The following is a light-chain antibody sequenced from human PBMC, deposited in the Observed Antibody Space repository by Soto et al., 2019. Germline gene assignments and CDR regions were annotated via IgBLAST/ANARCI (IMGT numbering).Light chain of an antibody. V-gene: IGKV3-11*01. Sequence: EAVLTQSPATVSVSPGGRTILSCRASQSLDNLLAWYQQKPGQAPRLLIYDTSKRAPGVPDRFIGSGSGTAYTLTIYSLEPEDCAIYYCQQRSDGRWTFGQGTKVEIK. J-gene: IGKJ1*01. CDR1: QSLDNL. CDR2: DTS. CDR3: QQRSDGRWT.